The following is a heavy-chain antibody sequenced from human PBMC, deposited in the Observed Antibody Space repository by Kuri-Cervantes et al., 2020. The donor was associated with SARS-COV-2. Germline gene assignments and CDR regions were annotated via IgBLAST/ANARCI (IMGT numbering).Heavy chain of an antibody. CDR3: ASLEYDSPGAFDI. V-gene: IGHV1-24*01. D-gene: IGHD3-3*01. CDR1: GYTLTELS. J-gene: IGHJ3*02. Sequence: ASVKVSCKVSGYTLTELSMHWVRQAPGKGLEWMGGFDPEDGETIYAQKFQGRVTMTEDTSTDTAYMELRSLRSDDTAVYYCASLEYDSPGAFDIWGQGTMVTVSS. CDR2: FDPEDGET.